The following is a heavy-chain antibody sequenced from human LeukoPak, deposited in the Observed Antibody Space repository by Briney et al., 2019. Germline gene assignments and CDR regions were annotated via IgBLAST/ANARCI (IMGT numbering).Heavy chain of an antibody. Sequence: ASXXVSCKASGYTFTSYGISWVRQAPGQGLEWMGWISAYNGNTNYAQKLQGRVTMTTDTSTSTAYMELRSLRSDDSAVYYCATDPIRYTPFGELFLPYFDYWGQGTLVTVSS. CDR1: GYTFTSYG. V-gene: IGHV1-18*01. CDR2: ISAYNGNT. J-gene: IGHJ4*02. CDR3: ATDPIRYTPFGELFLPYFDY. D-gene: IGHD3-10*01.